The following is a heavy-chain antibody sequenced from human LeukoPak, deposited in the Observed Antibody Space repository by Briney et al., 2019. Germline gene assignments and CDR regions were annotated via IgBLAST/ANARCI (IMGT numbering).Heavy chain of an antibody. Sequence: GSLRLSCAASGFPFSDYSMDWVRQAPGKGLEWVSYISSGSSTIYYAVSVRGRFTISRDNAKNSLYLQMNSLRAEDTAVYYCARALAPEVGSTPDYWGQGTLVTVSS. CDR3: ARALAPEVGSTPDY. D-gene: IGHD1-26*01. CDR2: ISSGSSTI. V-gene: IGHV3-48*04. CDR1: GFPFSDYS. J-gene: IGHJ4*02.